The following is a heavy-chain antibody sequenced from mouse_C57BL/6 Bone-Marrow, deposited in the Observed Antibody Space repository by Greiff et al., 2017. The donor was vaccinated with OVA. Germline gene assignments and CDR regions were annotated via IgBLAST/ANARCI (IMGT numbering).Heavy chain of an antibody. CDR3: ARADWVLYYFDY. V-gene: IGHV1-26*01. CDR2: INPNNGGT. J-gene: IGHJ2*01. D-gene: IGHD4-1*01. CDR1: GYTFTDYY. Sequence: EVKLQQSGPELVKPGASVKISCKASGYTFTDYYMNWVKQSHGKSLEWIGDINPNNGGTSYNQKFKGKATLTVDKSSSTAYMELRSLTSEDSAVYYCARADWVLYYFDYWGQGTTLTVSS.